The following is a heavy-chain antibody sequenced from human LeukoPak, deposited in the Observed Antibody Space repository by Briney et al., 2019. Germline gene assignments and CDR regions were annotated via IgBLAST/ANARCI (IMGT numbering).Heavy chain of an antibody. CDR1: GFTFSSYE. J-gene: IGHJ3*02. CDR3: ARVVVVVAPTRDAFDI. D-gene: IGHD2-15*01. V-gene: IGHV3-48*03. Sequence: GGPLRLSCAASGFTFSSYEMNWVRQAPGKGLEWVSYISSSGSTIYYADSVKGRFTISRDNAKNSLYLQMNSLRAEDTAVYYCARVVVVVAPTRDAFDIWGQGTMVTVSS. CDR2: ISSSGSTI.